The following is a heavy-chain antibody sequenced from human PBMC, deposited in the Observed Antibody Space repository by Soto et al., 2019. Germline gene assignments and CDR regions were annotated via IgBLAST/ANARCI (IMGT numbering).Heavy chain of an antibody. V-gene: IGHV3-48*01. CDR3: AREGSSRSYYYDY. D-gene: IGHD6-13*01. J-gene: IGHJ4*02. CDR1: GFTFSDYS. Sequence: LSCAASGFTFSDYSMNWVGQAPGKGLEWVSYIRSSGNTIYYADSVRGRFTISRDSAENSLYLQMNSLRVEDTAVYYCAREGSSRSYYYDYWGQGALVTVSS. CDR2: IRSSGNTI.